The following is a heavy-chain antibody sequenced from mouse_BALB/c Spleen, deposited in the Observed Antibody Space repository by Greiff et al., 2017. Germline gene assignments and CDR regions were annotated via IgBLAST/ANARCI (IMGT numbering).Heavy chain of an antibody. V-gene: IGHV5-9-3*01. CDR1: GFTFSSYA. CDR2: ISSGGSYT. Sequence: EVQGVESGGGLVKPGGSLKLSCAASGFTFSSYAMSWVRQTPEKRLEWVATISSGGSYTYYPDSVKGRFTISRDNAKNTLYLQMSSLRSEDTAMYYCARQGPRDAMDYWGKGTSVTVSS. CDR3: ARQGPRDAMDY. J-gene: IGHJ4*01.